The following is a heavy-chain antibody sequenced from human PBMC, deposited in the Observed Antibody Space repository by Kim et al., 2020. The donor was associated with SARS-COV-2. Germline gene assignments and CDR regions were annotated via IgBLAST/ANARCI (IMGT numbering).Heavy chain of an antibody. CDR3: AKGRGYSATYSAC. CDR2: ISGDGRRT. V-gene: IGHV3-23*01. D-gene: IGHD1-26*01. CDR1: GFTFSSYG. Sequence: GGSLRLSCAASGFTFSSYGMTLVRQAPGKGLEWVSTISGDGRRTYYADSVKGRITVSRDNSKNTLFLQMDSLRAEDTALYYCAKGRGYSATYSACWGQGTPVSV. J-gene: IGHJ4*02.